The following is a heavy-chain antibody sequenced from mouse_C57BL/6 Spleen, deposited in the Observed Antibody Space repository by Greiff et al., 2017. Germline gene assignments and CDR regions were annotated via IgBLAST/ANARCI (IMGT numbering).Heavy chain of an antibody. CDR1: GFTFSSYG. CDR2: ISSGGSYT. V-gene: IGHV5-6*01. CDR3: ARHGYDYDVRAMDY. Sequence: EVKVVESGGDLVKPGGSLKLSCAASGFTFSSYGMSWVRQTPDKRLEWVATISSGGSYTYYPDRVKGRFTISRDNAKNTLYLQMSSLKAEDTAMYYCARHGYDYDVRAMDYWGQGTVVTVSS. D-gene: IGHD2-4*01. J-gene: IGHJ4*01.